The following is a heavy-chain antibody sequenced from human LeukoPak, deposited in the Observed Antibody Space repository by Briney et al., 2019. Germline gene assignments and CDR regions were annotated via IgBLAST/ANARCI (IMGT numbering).Heavy chain of an antibody. CDR1: GGSISSYY. J-gene: IGHJ4*02. V-gene: IGHV4-59*08. Sequence: PSETLSLTCTVSGGSISSYYWSWIRQPPGKGLEWIGYIYYSGSTNYNPSLKSRVTISVDTSKNQFSLKLSSVTAADTAVYYCARQYTTVTPFRILGYFDYWGQGTLVTVPS. CDR3: ARQYTTVTPFRILGYFDY. CDR2: IYYSGST. D-gene: IGHD4-11*01.